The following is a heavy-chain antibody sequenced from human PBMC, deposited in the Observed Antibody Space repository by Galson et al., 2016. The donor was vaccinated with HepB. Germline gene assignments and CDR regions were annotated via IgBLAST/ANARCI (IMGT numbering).Heavy chain of an antibody. CDR3: ARDPAFGALDY. D-gene: IGHD3-10*01. V-gene: IGHV3-7*01. Sequence: SLRLSCAVSGFSFSNSWMTWVRQTPEKGLEWVADINADGSWRADMDSVKGRFTISRDNFNNLLYLQMIGLRVEDTALYFCARDPAFGALDYWGQGALVTVSS. CDR1: GFSFSNSW. J-gene: IGHJ4*02. CDR2: INADGSWR.